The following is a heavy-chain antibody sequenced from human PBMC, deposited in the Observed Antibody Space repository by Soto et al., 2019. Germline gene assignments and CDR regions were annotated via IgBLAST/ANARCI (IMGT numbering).Heavy chain of an antibody. D-gene: IGHD6-6*01. CDR2: IIPIFGTA. CDR3: AXHGGYSIAARSRGSFDP. V-gene: IGHV1-69*13. Sequence: SVKVSCKASGGTFSSCAISWVRQAPGQGLEWMGGIIPIFGTANYAQKFQGRVTITADESTSTAYMELSSLRSEDTAVYYCAXHGGYSIAARSRGSFDPWGQGTLVTVSS. J-gene: IGHJ5*02. CDR1: GGTFSSCA.